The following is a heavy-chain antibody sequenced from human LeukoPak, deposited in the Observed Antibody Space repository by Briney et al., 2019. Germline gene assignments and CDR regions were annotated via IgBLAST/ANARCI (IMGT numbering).Heavy chain of an antibody. V-gene: IGHV4-59*01. D-gene: IGHD6-13*01. CDR1: GGSISDYY. J-gene: IGHJ4*02. Sequence: SETLSLTCTVSGGSISDYYWNWMRQPPGKGLEWIGYIYYSGRTNYNPSLKSRVSISVDTSKNQFSLKLSSVTAADTAVYYCARDRGVAAAGSYLDYWGQGTLVTVFS. CDR2: IYYSGRT. CDR3: ARDRGVAAAGSYLDY.